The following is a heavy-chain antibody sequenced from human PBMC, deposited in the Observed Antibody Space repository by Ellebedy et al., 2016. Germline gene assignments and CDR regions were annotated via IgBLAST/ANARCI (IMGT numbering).Heavy chain of an antibody. CDR1: GYTFTSYY. J-gene: IGHJ3*02. D-gene: IGHD1-26*01. CDR2: INPNSGGT. CDR3: ARDKWELVNAFDI. V-gene: IGHV1-2*04. Sequence: ASVKVSCKASGYTFTSYYMHWVRQAPGQGLEWMGWINPNSGGTNYAQKFQGWVTMTRDTSISTAYMELSRLRSDDTAVYYCARDKWELVNAFDIWGQGTMVTVSS.